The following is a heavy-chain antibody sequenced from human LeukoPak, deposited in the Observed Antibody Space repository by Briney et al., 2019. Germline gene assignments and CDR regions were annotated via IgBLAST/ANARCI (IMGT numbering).Heavy chain of an antibody. CDR1: GGSISSGGYS. D-gene: IGHD3-10*01. Sequence: PSQTLSLTCAVSGGSISSGGYSWSWIRQPPGKGLEWIGYIYHSGSTYYNPSLKSRVTISVDRSKNQFSLKLSSVTAADTAVYYCARDRRDFGESINAFDIWGQGTMVTVSS. J-gene: IGHJ3*02. CDR2: IYHSGST. CDR3: ARDRRDFGESINAFDI. V-gene: IGHV4-30-2*01.